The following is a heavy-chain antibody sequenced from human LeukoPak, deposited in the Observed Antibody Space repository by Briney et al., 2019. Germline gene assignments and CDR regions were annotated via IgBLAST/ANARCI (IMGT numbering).Heavy chain of an antibody. CDR2: ISWDGGST. Sequence: GGSLRLSCAASGFTFDDYTMHWVRQAPGKGLEWVSLISWDGGSTYYADSVKGRFTISRDNSKNSLYLQMNSLRTEDTALYYCAKDGYSGYARASTCFDYWGQGTLVTVSS. D-gene: IGHD5-12*01. V-gene: IGHV3-43*01. J-gene: IGHJ4*02. CDR3: AKDGYSGYARASTCFDY. CDR1: GFTFDDYT.